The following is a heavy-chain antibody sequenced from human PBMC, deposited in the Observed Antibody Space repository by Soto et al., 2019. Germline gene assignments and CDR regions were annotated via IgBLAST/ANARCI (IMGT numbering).Heavy chain of an antibody. CDR2: ISAYNGNT. Sequence: QVQLVQSGAEVKKPGASVKVSCKASGYTFTSYGISWVRQAPGQGLEWMGWISAYNGNTNYAQKLQGRVTMTTDTSTSTAYMELRSLSSDDTAVYYCARDKRYYGSGSYPFWFDPWGQGTLVTVSS. V-gene: IGHV1-18*01. CDR1: GYTFTSYG. CDR3: ARDKRYYGSGSYPFWFDP. D-gene: IGHD3-10*01. J-gene: IGHJ5*02.